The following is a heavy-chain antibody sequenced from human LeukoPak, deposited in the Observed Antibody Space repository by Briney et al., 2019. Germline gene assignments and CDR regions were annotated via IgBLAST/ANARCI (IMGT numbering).Heavy chain of an antibody. Sequence: WGSLRLSCAASGFTFSSYGMHWVRQAPGKGLEWVAVISYDGSNKYYADSVKGRFTISSDNSKNTLYLQMNSLRAEDTAVYYCAKAMVRGVPTTNPPYYYYCMDVWGQGTTVTVSS. D-gene: IGHD3-10*01. CDR1: GFTFSSYG. J-gene: IGHJ6*02. CDR3: AKAMVRGVPTTNPPYYYYCMDV. CDR2: ISYDGSNK. V-gene: IGHV3-30*18.